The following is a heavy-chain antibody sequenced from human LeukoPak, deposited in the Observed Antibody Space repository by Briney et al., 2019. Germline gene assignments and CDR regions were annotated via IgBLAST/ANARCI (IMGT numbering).Heavy chain of an antibody. V-gene: IGHV1-8*01. J-gene: IGHJ4*02. CDR2: MNPNRGNT. Sequence: ASVKVSCKASGYTFSSYDIHWVRQATGQGLEWMGWMNPNRGNTGYVQKFQGRVTMTRSTSISTAYMELSSLRSEDTAVYYCARLSNSGYDPDYWGQGTLVTVSS. D-gene: IGHD5-12*01. CDR3: ARLSNSGYDPDY. CDR1: GYTFSSYD.